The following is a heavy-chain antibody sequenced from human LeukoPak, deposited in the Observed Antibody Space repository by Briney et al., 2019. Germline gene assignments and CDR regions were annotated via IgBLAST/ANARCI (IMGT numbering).Heavy chain of an antibody. CDR3: ARGLTYYYDSSGYGEGYYFDY. CDR2: IYYSGST. V-gene: IGHV4-59*01. D-gene: IGHD3-22*01. J-gene: IGHJ4*02. CDR1: GGSISSYY. Sequence: PSETLSLTYTVSGGSISSYYWSWIRQPPGKGLEWIGYIYYSGSTNYNPSLKSRVTISVDTSKNQFSLKLSSVTAADTAVYYCARGLTYYYDSSGYGEGYYFDYWGQGTLVTVSS.